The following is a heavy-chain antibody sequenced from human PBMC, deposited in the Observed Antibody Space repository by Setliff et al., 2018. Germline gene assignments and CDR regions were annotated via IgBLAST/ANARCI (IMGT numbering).Heavy chain of an antibody. Sequence: PSETLSLTCTVSGGSISSHYWTWIRQPAGKGLEWIGRVFVSGSTNYNPSLKSRVTMSVDTSKNQFSLKLTSVTAADTAMYYCARDTSSDWAAWFDPWSQGILVTVSS. J-gene: IGHJ5*02. CDR1: GGSISSHY. CDR3: ARDTSSDWAAWFDP. V-gene: IGHV4-4*07. D-gene: IGHD6-19*01. CDR2: VFVSGST.